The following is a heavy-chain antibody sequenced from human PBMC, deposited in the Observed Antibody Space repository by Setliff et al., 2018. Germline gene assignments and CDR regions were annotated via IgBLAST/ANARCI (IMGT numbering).Heavy chain of an antibody. CDR1: GGSISGYY. CDR3: ARGPGAATGEGFDI. D-gene: IGHD7-27*01. CDR2: MYGNS. J-gene: IGHJ3*02. V-gene: IGHV4-4*07. Sequence: SETLSLTCTVSGGSISGYYWTWIRQPAGKGLEWIGRMYGNSNYNSSLKSRVTMSIDTSKNKFSLKLSSVTAADTAVYYCARGPGAATGEGFDIWGQGTMVTVSS.